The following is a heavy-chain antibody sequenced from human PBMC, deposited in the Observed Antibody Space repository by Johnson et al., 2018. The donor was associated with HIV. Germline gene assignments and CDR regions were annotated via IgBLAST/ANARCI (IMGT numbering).Heavy chain of an antibody. Sequence: QVQLVEFGGGVVQPGRSLRLSCAASGFTFSSYAMHWVRQAPGKGMEWVAVISYDGSNKYYADSVKGRFTISRDNSKNTLYLQMNSLRAEDTAVYYCASLGLDLLVKAPLSVVFDAFDIWGQGTMVTVSS. J-gene: IGHJ3*02. CDR1: GFTFSSYA. V-gene: IGHV3-30*04. CDR2: ISYDGSNK. D-gene: IGHD3-16*01. CDR3: ASLGLDLLVKAPLSVVFDAFDI.